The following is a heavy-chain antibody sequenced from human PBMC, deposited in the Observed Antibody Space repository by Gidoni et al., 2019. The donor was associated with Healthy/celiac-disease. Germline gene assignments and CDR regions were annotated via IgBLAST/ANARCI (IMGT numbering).Heavy chain of an antibody. D-gene: IGHD5-18*01. CDR2: ISSSSSYT. V-gene: IGHV3-11*06. J-gene: IGHJ4*02. CDR3: ARPGYSYGSNFDY. CDR1: GFTFSDYY. Sequence: QVQLVESGGGLVKPGGSLRLSCAASGFTFSDYYMSWIRQAPGKGLEWVSYISSSSSYTNYTDSVKGRFTISRDNAKNSLYLQMNSLRAEDTAVYYCARPGYSYGSNFDYWGQGTLVTVSS.